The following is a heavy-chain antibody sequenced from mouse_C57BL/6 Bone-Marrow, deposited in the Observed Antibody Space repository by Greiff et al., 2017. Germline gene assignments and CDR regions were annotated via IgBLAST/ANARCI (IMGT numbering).Heavy chain of an antibody. D-gene: IGHD1-1*01. CDR2: IRNKANNHAT. Sequence: EVQLVESGGGLVQPGGSMKLSCAASGFTFSDAWMDWVRQSPEKGLEWVAEIRNKANNHATYYAESVKGRFTISRDDSKSSVYLQMNSLRAEDTGIYYCTRGGYYGSSVFDYWGQGTTLTVSS. CDR1: GFTFSDAW. J-gene: IGHJ2*01. V-gene: IGHV6-6*01. CDR3: TRGGYYGSSVFDY.